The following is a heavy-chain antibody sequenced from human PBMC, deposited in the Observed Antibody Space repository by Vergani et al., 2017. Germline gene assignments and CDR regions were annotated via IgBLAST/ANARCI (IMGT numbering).Heavy chain of an antibody. CDR1: GFSLSTSGMR. CDR2: IDCDDDK. Sequence: QVTLKESGPALVKPTQTLTLTCTFSGFSLSTSGMRVSWIRQPPGKALEWLARIDCDDDKFYSTSLKTRLTISKDTSKNQVVLTMTNMDPVDTATYYCARSTSGGSTGFDYWGQGTRVTVSS. CDR3: ARSTSGGSTGFDY. D-gene: IGHD3-16*01. J-gene: IGHJ4*02. V-gene: IGHV2-70*04.